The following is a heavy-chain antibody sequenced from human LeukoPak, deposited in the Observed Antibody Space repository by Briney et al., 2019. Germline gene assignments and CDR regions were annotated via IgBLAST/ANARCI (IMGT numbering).Heavy chain of an antibody. V-gene: IGHV3-30*04. CDR3: ARDGSTISGIGTY. J-gene: IGHJ4*02. CDR2: ISYDGSNK. D-gene: IGHD5/OR15-5a*01. Sequence: GGSLRLSCAASGFTFSSYAMHWVRQAPGKGLEWVAVISYDGSNKYYADSVKGRFTISRDNSKNTLYLQMNSLRAEDTAVYYCARDGSTISGIGTYWGQGTRVTVSS. CDR1: GFTFSSYA.